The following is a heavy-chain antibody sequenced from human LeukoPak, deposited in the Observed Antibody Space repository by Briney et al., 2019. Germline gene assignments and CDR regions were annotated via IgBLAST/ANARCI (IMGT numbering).Heavy chain of an antibody. Sequence: SVKVSCKASGGTFSSYAISWVRQAPGQGLEWMGRIIPILGIANYAQKFQGRVTITADKSTSTAYMELSSLRSEDTAVYYCATSPTIAPAGTGDYWGQGTLVTVSS. V-gene: IGHV1-69*04. CDR3: ATSPTIAPAGTGDY. CDR2: IIPILGIA. J-gene: IGHJ4*02. D-gene: IGHD6-13*01. CDR1: GGTFSSYA.